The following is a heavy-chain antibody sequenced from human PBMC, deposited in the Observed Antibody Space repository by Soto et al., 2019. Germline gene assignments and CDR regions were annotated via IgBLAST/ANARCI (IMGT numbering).Heavy chain of an antibody. CDR3: ASSAYCSGTSCIFDY. J-gene: IGHJ4*02. CDR1: GGTFSNYA. V-gene: IGHV1-69*01. Sequence: QVQLVQSVAEVKKPGSSVKVSCKASGGTFSNYAINWVRQAPGLGLEWIGGSIPMFTTSNYAQKFQGRVTITADVPTSPAFMALSSLKADHTAVYYCASSAYCSGTSCIFDYWCQGTLATVSS. D-gene: IGHD2-2*01. CDR2: SIPMFTTS.